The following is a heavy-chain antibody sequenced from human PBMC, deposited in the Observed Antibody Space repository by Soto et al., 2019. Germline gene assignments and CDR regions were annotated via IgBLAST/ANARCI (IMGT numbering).Heavy chain of an antibody. CDR3: AKDGKRITTFGVVGD. CDR2: ISYDGSLK. J-gene: IGHJ4*02. Sequence: QVQLVESGGGVVQPGRSLRLSCAASGFTFSSYGMHWVRQAPGKGLEWVALISYDGSLKYFADSVKGRFTISRDNSKNRLDLQMRSLRAEDTAVYYCAKDGKRITTFGVVGDWGQGTLVTVSS. V-gene: IGHV3-30*13. D-gene: IGHD3-3*01. CDR1: GFTFSSYG.